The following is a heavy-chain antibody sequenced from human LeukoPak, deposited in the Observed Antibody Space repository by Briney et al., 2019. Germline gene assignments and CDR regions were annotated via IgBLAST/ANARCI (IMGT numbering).Heavy chain of an antibody. D-gene: IGHD3-9*01. J-gene: IGHJ4*02. CDR1: GFTVSSNY. CDR3: ARADWSHGDY. Sequence: PGGSLGLSCAASGFTVSSNYMSWVRQAPGKGLEWVSVIYSGGSTYYADSVKGRFTISRDNSKSTLYLQMNSLRAEDTAVYYCARADWSHGDYWGQGTLVTVSS. CDR2: IYSGGST. V-gene: IGHV3-66*01.